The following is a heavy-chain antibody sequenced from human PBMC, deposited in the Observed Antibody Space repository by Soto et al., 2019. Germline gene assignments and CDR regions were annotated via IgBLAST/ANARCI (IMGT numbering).Heavy chain of an antibody. CDR1: GGTFSSYS. V-gene: IGHV1-69*18. D-gene: IGHD1-26*01. CDR2: LIPMFGTT. CDR3: MAAATK. Sequence: QVQLVQSGAEVKTPGSSVKVSCKASGGTFSSYSINWVRQAPGQGLEWMGRLIPMFGTTDYAQRFQGRVTFTADESTSTASMEVINLTSEDTAVYYCMAAATKWGQGTLVTVSS. J-gene: IGHJ4*02.